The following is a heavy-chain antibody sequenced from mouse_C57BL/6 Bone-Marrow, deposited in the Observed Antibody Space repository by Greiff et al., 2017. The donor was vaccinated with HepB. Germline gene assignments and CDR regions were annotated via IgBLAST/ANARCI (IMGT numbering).Heavy chain of an antibody. CDR1: GYSITSGYY. D-gene: IGHD2-4*01. CDR2: ISYDGSN. Sequence: EVQVVESGPGLVKPSQSLSLTCSVTGYSITSGYYWNWIRQFPGNKLEWMGYISYDGSNNYNPSLKNRISITRDTSKNQFFLKLNSVTTEDTATYYCARALYDDYDDAMDYWGQGTSVTVSS. V-gene: IGHV3-6*01. J-gene: IGHJ4*01. CDR3: ARALYDDYDDAMDY.